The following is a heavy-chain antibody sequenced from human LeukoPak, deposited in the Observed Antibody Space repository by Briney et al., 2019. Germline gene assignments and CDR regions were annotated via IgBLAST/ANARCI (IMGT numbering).Heavy chain of an antibody. J-gene: IGHJ4*02. V-gene: IGHV3-21*01. CDR3: ARDLEYSYAPI. CDR1: GFIFSSYS. CDR2: ISSSSSYI. D-gene: IGHD5-18*01. Sequence: GGSLRLSCAASGFIFSSYSMNWVRQAPGKGLEWVSSISSSSSYIYYADSVKGRFTISRDNAKNSLYLQMNSLRAEDTAVYYCARDLEYSYAPIWGQGTLVTVSS.